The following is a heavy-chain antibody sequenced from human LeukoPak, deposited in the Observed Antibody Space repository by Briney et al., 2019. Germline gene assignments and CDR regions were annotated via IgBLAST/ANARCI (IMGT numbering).Heavy chain of an antibody. CDR3: ARYSGSYEVNYYYYYGMDV. V-gene: IGHV1-18*01. CDR2: ISAYNGNT. J-gene: IGHJ6*02. CDR1: DYTFTSYG. Sequence: ASVKVSCKASDYTFTSYGISWVRQAPGQGLEWMGWISAYNGNTNYAQKLQGRVTMTTDTSTSTAYMELRSLRSDDTAVYYCARYSGSYEVNYYYYYGMDVWGQGTTVTVSS. D-gene: IGHD1-26*01.